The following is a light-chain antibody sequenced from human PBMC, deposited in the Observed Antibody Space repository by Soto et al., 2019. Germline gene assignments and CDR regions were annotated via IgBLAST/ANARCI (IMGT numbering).Light chain of an antibody. CDR1: QSVSSN. CDR3: QQYNNWPPIT. V-gene: IGKV3-15*01. CDR2: GAS. J-gene: IGKJ5*01. Sequence: EIVITQSPAPLSVSPGETVPLSCSASQSVSSNLAWYQQKPGQAPRLLIYGASTRATGIPARFSGSGSGTEFTLTISSLQSEDFAVYYCQQYNNWPPITCGQGTRLEIK.